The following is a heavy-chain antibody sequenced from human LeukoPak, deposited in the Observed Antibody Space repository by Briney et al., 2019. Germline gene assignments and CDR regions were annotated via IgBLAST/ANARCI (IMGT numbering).Heavy chain of an antibody. CDR3: ARVGRGGYCSSTSCRYYYYMDV. J-gene: IGHJ6*03. D-gene: IGHD2-2*01. CDR1: GGTFSSYA. V-gene: IGHV1-69*05. Sequence: SVKVSCKASGGTFSSYAISWVRQAPGQGLEWMGGIIPIFGTANYAQKFQGRDTITTDESTSTAYMELSSLRSEDTAVYYCARVGRGGYCSSTSCRYYYYMDVWGKGTTVTVSS. CDR2: IIPIFGTA.